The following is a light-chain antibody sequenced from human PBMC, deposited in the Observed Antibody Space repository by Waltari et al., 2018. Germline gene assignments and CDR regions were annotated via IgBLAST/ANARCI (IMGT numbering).Light chain of an antibody. CDR3: CSYAGRGNYV. J-gene: IGLJ1*01. CDR2: EGF. V-gene: IGLV2-23*01. CDR1: TSAVGRYDL. Sequence: QSALPQPASVSGTPGQSITIPCTGTTSAVGRYDLVPWYQQHPGEAPKLLICEGFKRPPDASSRFSGAKSGSTASLTISGLQPEDEADYYCCSYAGRGNYVFGSGTKVTVL.